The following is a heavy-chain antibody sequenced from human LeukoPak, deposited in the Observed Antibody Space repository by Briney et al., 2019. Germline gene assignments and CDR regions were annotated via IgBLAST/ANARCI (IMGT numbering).Heavy chain of an antibody. J-gene: IGHJ4*02. V-gene: IGHV3-48*03. D-gene: IGHD6-6*01. CDR3: AKVSTYQLVIKPGYFDY. CDR2: ISSSGSTI. CDR1: GFTFSSYE. Sequence: PGGSLRLSCAASGFTFSSYEMNWVRQAPGKGLEWVSYISSSGSTIYYADSVKGRFTISRDNVKNSLYLQMNSLRAEDTAVYYCAKVSTYQLVIKPGYFDYWGQGTLVTVSS.